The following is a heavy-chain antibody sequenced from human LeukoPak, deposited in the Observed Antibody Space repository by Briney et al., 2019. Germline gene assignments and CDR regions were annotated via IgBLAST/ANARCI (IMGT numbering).Heavy chain of an antibody. CDR1: GFTFSSYW. CDR3: ARDSRAYGDYAFYFDY. CDR2: INSDGSST. V-gene: IGHV3-74*01. D-gene: IGHD4-17*01. Sequence: PSGGSLRLSCAASGFTFSSYWMHWVRQAPGKGLVWVSRINSDGSSTSYADSVKGRFTISRDNSKNTLYLQMNSLRAEDTAVYYCARDSRAYGDYAFYFDYWGQGTLVTVSS. J-gene: IGHJ4*02.